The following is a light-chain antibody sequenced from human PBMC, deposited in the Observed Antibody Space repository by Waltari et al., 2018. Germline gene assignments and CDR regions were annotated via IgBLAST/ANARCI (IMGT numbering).Light chain of an antibody. CDR2: GAS. CDR1: QSIGRY. Sequence: EIVLTQSPGTLSLSPGERATLSCRASQSIGRYLAWYQQKPYQAPRLLIYGASSRATGIPDRFSGSGSETDFSLTISRLGTEDFAVYYCQNHERLPATFGQGTKVEIK. V-gene: IGKV3-20*01. CDR3: QNHERLPAT. J-gene: IGKJ1*01.